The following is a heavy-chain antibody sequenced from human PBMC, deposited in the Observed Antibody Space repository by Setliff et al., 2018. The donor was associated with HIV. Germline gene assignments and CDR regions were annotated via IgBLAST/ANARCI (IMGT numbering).Heavy chain of an antibody. V-gene: IGHV4-31*03. Sequence: PSETLSLTCTVSGGSISSGGYYWSWIRQHPGKGLEWFGYIYYSGSTYYNPSLKSRVTISVDTSKNQFTLKLSSVTAADTAVYYCARGQRDAVVPAAMGLYWFDPWGQGTLVTVSS. CDR1: GGSISSGGYY. D-gene: IGHD2-2*01. CDR3: ARGQRDAVVPAAMGLYWFDP. J-gene: IGHJ5*02. CDR2: IYYSGST.